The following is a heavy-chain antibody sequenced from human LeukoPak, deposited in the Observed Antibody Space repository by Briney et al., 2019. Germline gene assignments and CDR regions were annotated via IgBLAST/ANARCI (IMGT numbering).Heavy chain of an antibody. V-gene: IGHV3-9*01. Sequence: GGSLRLSCAASGFTFDDYAMHWVRQAPGKGLEWVSGISWNSGSIGYADSVKGRFTISRDNAMNSLYLQMNSLRAEDTALYYCAKGATVAGRYYYYYYGMDVWGQGTTVTVSS. J-gene: IGHJ6*02. D-gene: IGHD6-19*01. CDR3: AKGATVAGRYYYYYYGMDV. CDR2: ISWNSGSI. CDR1: GFTFDDYA.